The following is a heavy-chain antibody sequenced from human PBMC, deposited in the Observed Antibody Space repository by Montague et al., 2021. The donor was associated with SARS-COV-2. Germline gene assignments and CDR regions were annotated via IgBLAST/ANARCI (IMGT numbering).Heavy chain of an antibody. CDR3: ARDGDGWEVPFDF. CDR2: TYYTSRWHN. CDR1: GDSVFRNGVA. Sequence: CAISGDSVFRNGVAWTWIRQFPSRGLEYLGRTYYTSRWHNDQAPSVKGRLTVNPDTSKNQFSLHLNSVTPEDTAVYYCARDGDGWEVPFDFWSQGTLVTVSS. J-gene: IGHJ4*01. V-gene: IGHV6-1*01. D-gene: IGHD1-26*01.